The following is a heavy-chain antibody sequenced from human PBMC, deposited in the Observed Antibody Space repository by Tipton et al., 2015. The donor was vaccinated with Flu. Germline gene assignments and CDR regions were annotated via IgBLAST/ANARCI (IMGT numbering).Heavy chain of an antibody. CDR1: GYTFTSYG. J-gene: IGHJ5*02. CDR2: ISAYNGNT. Sequence: QLVQSGAEVKKPGASVKVSCKASGYTFTSYGISWVRQAPGQGLEWMGWISAYNGNTNYAQKLQGRVTMTTDTSTSTAYMELRSLRSDDTAVYYCARDLGITIFGVATPPHLPWGQGTLVTVSS. D-gene: IGHD3-3*01. V-gene: IGHV1-18*01. CDR3: ARDLGITIFGVATPPHLP.